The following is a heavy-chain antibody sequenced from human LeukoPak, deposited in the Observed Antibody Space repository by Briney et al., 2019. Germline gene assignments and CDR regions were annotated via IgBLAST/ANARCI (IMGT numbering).Heavy chain of an antibody. Sequence: SVKVSCKASGFTFTSSAVQWVRQARGQRLEWIGWIVVGSCDTNYAQKFQERVTITRDMSTSTAYMELSSLRSEDTAVYYCAADGGHYYDKDAFDIWGQGTMVTVSS. CDR1: GFTFTSSA. D-gene: IGHD3-22*01. J-gene: IGHJ3*02. CDR2: IVVGSCDT. CDR3: AADGGHYYDKDAFDI. V-gene: IGHV1-58*01.